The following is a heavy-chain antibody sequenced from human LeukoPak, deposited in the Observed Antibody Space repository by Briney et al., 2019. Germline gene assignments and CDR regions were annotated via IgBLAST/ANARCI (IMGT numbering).Heavy chain of an antibody. J-gene: IGHJ4*02. V-gene: IGHV1-69*05. CDR2: IIPIFGTA. Sequence: SVKVSCKASGGTFSSYAISWVRQAPGQGLEWMGRIIPIFGTANYAQKFQGRVTITTDESTSTAYMELSSLRSEDTAVYYCARGDQFLYYYDSDPFDYWGQGTLVTVSS. CDR3: ARGDQFLYYYDSDPFDY. D-gene: IGHD3-22*01. CDR1: GGTFSSYA.